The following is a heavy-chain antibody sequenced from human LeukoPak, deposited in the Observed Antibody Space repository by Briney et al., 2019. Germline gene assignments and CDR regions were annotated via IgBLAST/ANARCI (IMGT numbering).Heavy chain of an antibody. Sequence: PGGSLRLSCAVSGFIVSSNYMSWVRQAPGKGLEWVSGLSGSGNNIFYAAPVRGRFTISRDNSKNTVNLQMISLTAADTAVYFCAKGGSVQPYYYGMDVWGQGTTVIVSS. CDR1: GFIVSSNY. D-gene: IGHD3-16*01. CDR3: AKGGSVQPYYYGMDV. J-gene: IGHJ6*02. V-gene: IGHV3-23*01. CDR2: LSGSGNNI.